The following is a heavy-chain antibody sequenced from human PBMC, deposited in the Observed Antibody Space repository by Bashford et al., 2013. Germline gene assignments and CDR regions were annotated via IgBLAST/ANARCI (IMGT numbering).Heavy chain of an antibody. CDR1: GYTFTSYY. D-gene: IGHD3-22*01. J-gene: IGHJ6*02. V-gene: IGHV1-46*03. CDR2: INPSGGST. CDR3: GRGGTMIIDGMDV. Sequence: ASVKVSCKASGYTFTSYYMHWVRQAPGQGLEWMGIINPSGGSTSYAQKFQGRVTMTRDTSASTVYMELSSLRSEDTAVYYCGRGGTMIIDGMDVWGQGTTVTVSS.